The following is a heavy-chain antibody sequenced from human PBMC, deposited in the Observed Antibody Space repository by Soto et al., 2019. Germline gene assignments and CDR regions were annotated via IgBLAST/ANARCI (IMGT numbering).Heavy chain of an antibody. V-gene: IGHV3-49*04. J-gene: IGHJ4*02. D-gene: IGHD6-13*01. Sequence: EVQLVESGGGLVQAGRSLRLSCTTSGFTFGGYALTWVRQAPGKGLEWVGSIRGRAYGGTTEYAASVRGRFTISRDDRKSIAYLQMNSLTGEDTGLYYCARYRPAADMSDLDYWGQGTLVTVSS. CDR1: GFTFGGYA. CDR2: IRGRAYGGTT. CDR3: ARYRPAADMSDLDY.